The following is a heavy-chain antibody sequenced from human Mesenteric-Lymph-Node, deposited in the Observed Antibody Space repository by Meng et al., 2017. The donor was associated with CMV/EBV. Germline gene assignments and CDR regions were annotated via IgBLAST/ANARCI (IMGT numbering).Heavy chain of an antibody. J-gene: IGHJ6*02. V-gene: IGHV3-30*04. CDR2: ISYDGSNK. CDR1: GFTFSSYA. Sequence: GGSLRLSCAASGFTFSSYAMHWVRQAPGKGLEWVAVISYDGSNKYYADSVKGRFTISRDNSKNTLYLQMNSLRAEDTAVYYCARATAGGNDVYYYYYYGMDVWGQGTTVTVSS. D-gene: IGHD1-1*01. CDR3: ARATAGGNDVYYYYYYGMDV.